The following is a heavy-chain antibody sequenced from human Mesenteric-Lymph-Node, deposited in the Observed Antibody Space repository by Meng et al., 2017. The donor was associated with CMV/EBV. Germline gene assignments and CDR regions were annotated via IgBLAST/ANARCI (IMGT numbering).Heavy chain of an antibody. Sequence: SETLSLTCAVSGGSISSSNWWSWVRQPPGKGLEWIGEIYHSGSTNYNPSLKSRVTISVDKSQNQFSLRLSSVTAADTAVYYCAGGSSGYYFWFDPWGQGTLVTSPQ. V-gene: IGHV4-4*02. J-gene: IGHJ5*02. CDR3: AGGSSGYYFWFDP. D-gene: IGHD3-22*01. CDR2: IYHSGST. CDR1: GGSISSSNW.